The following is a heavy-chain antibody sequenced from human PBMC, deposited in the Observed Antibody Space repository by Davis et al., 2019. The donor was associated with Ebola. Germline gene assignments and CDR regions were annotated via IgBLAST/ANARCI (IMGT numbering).Heavy chain of an antibody. CDR3: AREGGCGGDCYDYYYYGMDV. Sequence: GSLRLSCTVSGGSVSSGSYYWSWIRQPPEKGLEWVGYIYYSGSTNYNPSLKSRVTISVDTSKNQFSLKLSSVTAADTAVYYCAREGGCGGDCYDYYYYGMDVWGQGTTVTVSS. CDR2: IYYSGST. J-gene: IGHJ6*02. D-gene: IGHD2-21*02. V-gene: IGHV4-61*01. CDR1: GGSVSSGSYY.